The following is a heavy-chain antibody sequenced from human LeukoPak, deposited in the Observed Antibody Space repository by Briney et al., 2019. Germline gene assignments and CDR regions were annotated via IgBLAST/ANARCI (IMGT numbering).Heavy chain of an antibody. J-gene: IGHJ4*02. Sequence: PGGSLRLSCAASGFTVSSNYMSRVRQAPGKGLEWVSVIYSGGSTYYADSVKGRFTISRDNSKNTLHLQMNSLRAEDTAVYYCARDVGGVFDYWGQGTLVTVSS. CDR2: IYSGGST. V-gene: IGHV3-53*01. CDR3: ARDVGGVFDY. CDR1: GFTVSSNY. D-gene: IGHD3-16*01.